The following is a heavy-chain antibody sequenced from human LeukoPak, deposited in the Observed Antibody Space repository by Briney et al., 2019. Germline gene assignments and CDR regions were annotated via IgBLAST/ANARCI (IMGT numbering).Heavy chain of an antibody. CDR1: GFTFSSYS. V-gene: IGHV3-21*04. J-gene: IGHJ4*02. CDR3: AKKGDIVVVPAALIDY. CDR2: ISSSSSYI. D-gene: IGHD2-2*01. Sequence: PGGSLRLSCAASGFTFSSYSMNWVRQAPGKGLEWVSSISSSSSYIYYADSVKGRFTISRDNAKNSLYLQMNSLRAEDTAVYYCAKKGDIVVVPAALIDYWGQGTLVTVSS.